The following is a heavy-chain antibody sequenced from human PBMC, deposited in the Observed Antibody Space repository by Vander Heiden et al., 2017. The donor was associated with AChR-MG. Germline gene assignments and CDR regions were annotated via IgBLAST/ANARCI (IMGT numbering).Heavy chain of an antibody. Sequence: EVQLVESGGGLIQPGGSLRLSCAASGFTVSSNYMSWVRQAPGKGLEWVSVIYSGGSTYYADSVKGRFTISRDNSKNTLYLQMNSLRAEDTAVYYCARGGWYRTIHRYFDYWGQGTLVTVSS. D-gene: IGHD6-13*01. CDR2: IYSGGST. CDR1: GFTVSSNY. V-gene: IGHV3-53*01. CDR3: ARGGWYRTIHRYFDY. J-gene: IGHJ4*02.